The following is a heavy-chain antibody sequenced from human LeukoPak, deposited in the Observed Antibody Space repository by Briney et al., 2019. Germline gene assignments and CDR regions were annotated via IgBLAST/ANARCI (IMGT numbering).Heavy chain of an antibody. Sequence: GESLKISCKGSGYSFTSYWISWVRQMPGKGLEWMGRIDPSDSYTNYSPSFQGHVTLSADKSISTAYLQWSSLKASDTAMYYCARHGGPNYDILTGYSRPYYGMDVWGKGTTVTVSS. V-gene: IGHV5-10-1*01. CDR3: ARHGGPNYDILTGYSRPYYGMDV. CDR1: GYSFTSYW. D-gene: IGHD3-9*01. CDR2: IDPSDSYT. J-gene: IGHJ6*04.